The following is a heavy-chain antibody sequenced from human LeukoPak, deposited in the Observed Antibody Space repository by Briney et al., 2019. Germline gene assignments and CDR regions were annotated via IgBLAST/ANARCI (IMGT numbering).Heavy chain of an antibody. V-gene: IGHV3-48*01. J-gene: IGHJ4*02. CDR2: ISSSSSTI. CDR1: GCTFSSYS. D-gene: IGHD3-16*02. CDR3: ARRDDYVWGSYPNYFDY. Sequence: GGSLRLSCAASGCTFSSYSRNWVRQAPGKGLEWVSYISSSSSTIYYADSVKGRFTISRDNAKNSLYLQMNSLRAEDTAVYYCARRDDYVWGSYPNYFDYWGQGTLVTVSS.